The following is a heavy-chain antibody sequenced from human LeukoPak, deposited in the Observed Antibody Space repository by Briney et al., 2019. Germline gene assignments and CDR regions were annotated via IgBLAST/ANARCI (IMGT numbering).Heavy chain of an antibody. J-gene: IGHJ4*02. D-gene: IGHD3-22*01. CDR3: AGEMSSGSFRDFDY. V-gene: IGHV4-34*01. CDR1: GGSFSGYY. CDR2: INHSGST. Sequence: SETLSLTCAVYGGSFSGYYWSWIRQPPGKGLEWIGEINHSGSTNYNPSLKSRVTISVDTSKNQFSLKLSSVTAADTAVYYCAGEMSSGSFRDFDYWGQGTLVTVSS.